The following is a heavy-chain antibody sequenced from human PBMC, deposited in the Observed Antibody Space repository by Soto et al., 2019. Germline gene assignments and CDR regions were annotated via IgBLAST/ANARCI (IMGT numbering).Heavy chain of an antibody. V-gene: IGHV1-18*01. CDR3: ARDAPNWTSYYYYYGMDV. J-gene: IGHJ6*02. Sequence: QVQLVQSGAEVKKPGASVKVSCKASGYAFTSYGISWVRQAPGQGLEWMGWISAYNGNTNYAQKLQGRVTMTTDTSTSTACMELRSLRSDDTAVYYCARDAPNWTSYYYYYGMDVWGQGTTVTVSS. CDR1: GYAFTSYG. CDR2: ISAYNGNT. D-gene: IGHD1-20*01.